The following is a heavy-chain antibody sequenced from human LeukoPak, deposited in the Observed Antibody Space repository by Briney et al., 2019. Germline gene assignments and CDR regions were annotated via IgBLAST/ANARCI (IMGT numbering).Heavy chain of an antibody. J-gene: IGHJ4*02. D-gene: IGHD3-9*01. Sequence: GGSLLLSCAASGFTFSSYGMHWVRQAPGKGLEWVAVISYGGSNKYYAASVKGRFTISRDNSKNTLYLQMNSLRAEDTAVYYCAKGSHLNYDILTGYLTEPYYFDYWGQGTLVTVSS. CDR1: GFTFSSYG. CDR2: ISYGGSNK. CDR3: AKGSHLNYDILTGYLTEPYYFDY. V-gene: IGHV3-30*18.